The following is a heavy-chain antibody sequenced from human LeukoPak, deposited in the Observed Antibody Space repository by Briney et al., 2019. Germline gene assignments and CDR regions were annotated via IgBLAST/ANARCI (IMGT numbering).Heavy chain of an antibody. Sequence: GGSLRLSCAASGFTFSSYAMSWVRQAPGKGLEWVSAISTSGSETHYADSVKGRFTITRDNSKNTMSLQMSSLRAEDTALYYCAKGSGNGYGSGPFDYWGQGTLVTVSS. J-gene: IGHJ4*02. CDR2: ISTSGSET. D-gene: IGHD3-10*01. CDR1: GFTFSSYA. CDR3: AKGSGNGYGSGPFDY. V-gene: IGHV3-23*01.